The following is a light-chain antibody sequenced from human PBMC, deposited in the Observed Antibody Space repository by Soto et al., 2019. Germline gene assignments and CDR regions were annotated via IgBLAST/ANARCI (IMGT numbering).Light chain of an antibody. V-gene: IGKV3-20*01. Sequence: EIALTQSPGTLSLSPGEGATLSCRASQTVGKNYLGWYQQKPGQAPRLLTYDASSRATGIPDRFSGGGSGTDFTLTINRLEPEDFAVYYCQQYAYSPLTFGGGTKV. CDR3: QQYAYSPLT. J-gene: IGKJ4*01. CDR1: QTVGKNY. CDR2: DAS.